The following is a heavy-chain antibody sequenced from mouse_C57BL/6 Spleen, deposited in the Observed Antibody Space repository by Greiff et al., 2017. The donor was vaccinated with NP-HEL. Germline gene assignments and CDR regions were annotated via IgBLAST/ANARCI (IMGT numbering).Heavy chain of an antibody. J-gene: IGHJ4*01. Sequence: QVQLQQPGAELVRPGSSVKLSCKASGYTFTSYWMHWVKQRPIQGLEWIGNIDPSDSETHYNQKFKDKATLTVDKSSSTAYMQLSSLTSEDSAVYYCARSALGRAMDYWGQGTSVTVSS. CDR1: GYTFTSYW. CDR2: IDPSDSET. D-gene: IGHD4-1*01. CDR3: ARSALGRAMDY. V-gene: IGHV1-52*01.